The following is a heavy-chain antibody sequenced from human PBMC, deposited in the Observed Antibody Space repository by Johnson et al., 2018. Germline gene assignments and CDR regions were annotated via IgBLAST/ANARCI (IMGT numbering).Heavy chain of an antibody. Sequence: QVQLGEGGGGVVEPGRSLGLCCGASGFTFSNFGRPWVRQAPGKGLEWVAALPDDGRKKHYADSGEGRFATYRDNYKKTLYVHMDSLRAEDTAVYYCAKDRSVRYSSRWSDAFDIWGPGTMVTVSS. CDR3: AKDRSVRYSSRWSDAFDI. CDR1: GFTFSNFG. CDR2: LPDDGRKK. V-gene: IGHV3-30*18. D-gene: IGHD6-13*01. J-gene: IGHJ3*02.